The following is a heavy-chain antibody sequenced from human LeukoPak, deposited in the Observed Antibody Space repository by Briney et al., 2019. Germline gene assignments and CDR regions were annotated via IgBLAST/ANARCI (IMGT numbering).Heavy chain of an antibody. CDR1: GYTFNSYY. CDR2: INPSGGST. CDR3: ARGRSIPHYYDSSGYPTFDY. J-gene: IGHJ4*02. V-gene: IGHV1-46*02. D-gene: IGHD3-22*01. Sequence: ASVKVSCKASGYTFNSYYIHWVRQAPGQGLEWMGIINPSGGSTSYAQKFQGRVTMTRDTSTSTVYMELSSLRSEDTAVYYCARGRSIPHYYDSSGYPTFDYWGQGTLVTVSS.